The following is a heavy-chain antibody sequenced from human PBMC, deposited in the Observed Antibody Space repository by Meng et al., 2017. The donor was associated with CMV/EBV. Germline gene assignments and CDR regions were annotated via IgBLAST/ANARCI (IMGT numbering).Heavy chain of an antibody. V-gene: IGHV3-21*01. CDR3: ARGRTSSTNWFDP. D-gene: IGHD2-2*01. Sequence: GESLKISCAASGFTFSSYSMNWVRQAPGKGLEWVSSISSSSSYIYYADSVKGRFTISRDNAKSSLYLQMNSLRAEDTAVYYCARGRTSSTNWFDPWGQGTLVTVSS. CDR1: GFTFSSYS. CDR2: ISSSSSYI. J-gene: IGHJ5*02.